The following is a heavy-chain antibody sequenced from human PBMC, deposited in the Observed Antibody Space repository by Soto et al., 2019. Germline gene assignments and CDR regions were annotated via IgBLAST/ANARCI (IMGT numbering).Heavy chain of an antibody. J-gene: IGHJ4*02. CDR2: IYYSGST. D-gene: IGHD3-22*01. Sequence: PSETLSLTCTVSGGSISSSSYYWGWIRQPPGKGLEWIGSIYYSGSTYYNPSLKSRVTISVDTSKNQFSLKLSSVTAANTAVYYCAGRYYDSSGYANFDYWGRGTLVTVSS. CDR1: GGSISSSSYY. CDR3: AGRYYDSSGYANFDY. V-gene: IGHV4-39*01.